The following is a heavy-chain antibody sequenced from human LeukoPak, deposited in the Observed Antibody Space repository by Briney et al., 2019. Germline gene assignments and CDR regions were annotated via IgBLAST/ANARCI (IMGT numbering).Heavy chain of an antibody. V-gene: IGHV4-59*08. J-gene: IGHJ4*02. CDR1: GGSISNYY. CDR2: IYNSGST. CDR3: ARHPPDLLTTMTEFDY. Sequence: SETLSLTRTVSGGSISNYYWSWIRQPPGKGLEWIGHIYNSGSTNYNPSLKSRVTISEDTSKNQFSLKLSSVTAADTAVYYCARHPPDLLTTMTEFDYWGQGTLVTVSS. D-gene: IGHD4-17*01.